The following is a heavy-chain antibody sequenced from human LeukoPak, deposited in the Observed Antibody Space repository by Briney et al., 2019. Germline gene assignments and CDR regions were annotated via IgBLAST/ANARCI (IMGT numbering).Heavy chain of an antibody. CDR2: INPSGGST. V-gene: IGHV1-46*01. CDR3: ARDLSTVTTTGGFGY. J-gene: IGHJ4*02. D-gene: IGHD4-17*01. Sequence: ASVKVSCKASGYTFTSYYMHWVRQAPGQGLEWMGIINPSGGSTSYAQKFQGRVTMTRDMSTSTVYMELSSLRSEDTAVYYCARDLSTVTTTGGFGYWGQGTLVTVSS. CDR1: GYTFTSYY.